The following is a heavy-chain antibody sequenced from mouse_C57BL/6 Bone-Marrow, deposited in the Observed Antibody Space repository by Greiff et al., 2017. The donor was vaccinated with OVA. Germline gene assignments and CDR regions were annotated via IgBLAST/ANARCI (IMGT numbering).Heavy chain of an antibody. D-gene: IGHD2-3*01. Sequence: VQLQQSGPELVKPGASVKISCKASGYSFTDYNMNWVKQSNGKSLEWIGVINPNYGTTSYNQKFKGKATLTVDQSSSTAYMQLNSLTSEDSAVYYCARREIRWLLRDWYFDVWGTGTTVTVSS. CDR2: INPNYGTT. CDR3: ARREIRWLLRDWYFDV. CDR1: GYSFTDYN. V-gene: IGHV1-39*01. J-gene: IGHJ1*03.